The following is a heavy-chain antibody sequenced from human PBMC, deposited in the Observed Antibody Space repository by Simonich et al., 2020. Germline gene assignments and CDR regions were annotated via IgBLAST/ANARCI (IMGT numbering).Heavy chain of an antibody. CDR1: GYTFTGYF. V-gene: IGHV1-2*06. Sequence: QVQLVQSGAEVKKTGASVKVSCKASGYTFTGYFMHLVRQAPGPGVDGMGHINPNSGGTKYAQKFQGRVTMTRDTSISTAYMELSRLRSDDTAVYYCARDTFLGYCSSTSCYDAFDIWGQGTMVTVSS. J-gene: IGHJ3*02. D-gene: IGHD2-2*01. CDR2: INPNSGGT. CDR3: ARDTFLGYCSSTSCYDAFDI.